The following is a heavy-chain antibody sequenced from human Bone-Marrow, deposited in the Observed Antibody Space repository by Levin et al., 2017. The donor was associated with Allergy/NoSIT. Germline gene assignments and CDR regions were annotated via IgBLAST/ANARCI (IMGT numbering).Heavy chain of an antibody. CDR3: ARQAYGTRYYSRSPKNKEDDYYYMDV. Sequence: TLSLTCTVSGASINNHHWSWIRQPPGKGLEWIGYMYKTSSANFNPSLKSRVTMSADMSKNQFSLSLSSVTAADTAVYYCARQAYGTRYYSRSPKNKEDDYYYMDVWGRGTTVTVSS. CDR1: GASINNHH. D-gene: IGHD3-10*01. V-gene: IGHV4-59*11. CDR2: MYKTSSA. J-gene: IGHJ6*03.